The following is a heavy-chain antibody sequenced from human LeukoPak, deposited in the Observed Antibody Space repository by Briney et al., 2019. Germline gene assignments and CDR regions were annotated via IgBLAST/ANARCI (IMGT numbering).Heavy chain of an antibody. J-gene: IGHJ4*02. CDR1: GYTFTSYD. CDR2: MSPNSGDT. CDR3: ARGPPNWGYDY. V-gene: IGHV1-8*01. D-gene: IGHD7-27*01. Sequence: ASVKVSCKASGYTFTSYDFNWVRQATGQRPEWMGWMSPNSGDTGYAQKFQDRVTMTRSTSISAAYMELSSLRSDDTAVYYCARGPPNWGYDYWGPGTLVTVSS.